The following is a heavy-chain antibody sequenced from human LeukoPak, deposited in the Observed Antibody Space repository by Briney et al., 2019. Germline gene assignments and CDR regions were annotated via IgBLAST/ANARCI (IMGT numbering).Heavy chain of an antibody. CDR2: FDPEDGET. D-gene: IGHD3-10*01. J-gene: IGHJ6*03. CDR3: ATPRITMVRGEHRRDYYYMDV. Sequence: GASVKVSCKVSGYTLTELSMHWVRQAPGKGLEWMGGFDPEDGETIYAQKFQGRVTMTEDTSTDTAYMELSSLRSEDTAVYYFATPRITMVRGEHRRDYYYMDVWGKGTTVTVSS. CDR1: GYTLTELS. V-gene: IGHV1-24*01.